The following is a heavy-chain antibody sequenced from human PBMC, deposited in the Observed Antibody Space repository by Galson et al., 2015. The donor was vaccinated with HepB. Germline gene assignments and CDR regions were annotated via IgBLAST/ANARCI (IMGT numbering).Heavy chain of an antibody. CDR1: GFTFSSHW. CDR2: TNSDGSSR. Sequence: SLRLSCAVSGFTFSSHWMHWVRQAPGKGLVWVSRTNSDGSSRSHADSVKGRFTISRDNAKNTLYLQMNSLRVEDTAVYYCARAPRYCSDGRCYSFDYWGQGTLVTVSS. CDR3: ARAPRYCSDGRCYSFDY. V-gene: IGHV3-74*01. D-gene: IGHD2-15*01. J-gene: IGHJ4*02.